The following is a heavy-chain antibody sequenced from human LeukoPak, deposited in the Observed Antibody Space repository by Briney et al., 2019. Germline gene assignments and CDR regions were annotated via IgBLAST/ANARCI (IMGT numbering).Heavy chain of an antibody. CDR2: IIPILGTV. Sequence: SVKVSCKASGGTFSSYAINWVRQAPGQGLEWRGRIIPILGTVNYAEKFQGRVTITTDESRSTVYMELSILRSEDTAVYYCARARSRLGDLSFRDAFDIWGQGTMVTVSS. V-gene: IGHV1-69*05. CDR3: ARARSRLGDLSFRDAFDI. J-gene: IGHJ3*02. CDR1: GGTFSSYA. D-gene: IGHD3-16*02.